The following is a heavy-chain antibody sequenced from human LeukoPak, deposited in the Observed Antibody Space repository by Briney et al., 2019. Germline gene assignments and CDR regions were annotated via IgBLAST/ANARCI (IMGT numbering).Heavy chain of an antibody. CDR3: ARVMVILPAAQNWFDP. Sequence: SQTLSLTCTVSGGSISSGGYYWSWIRQHPGKGLEWIGYIYYSGSTYYNPSLKSRVTISVDTSKNQFSLKLSSVTAADTAVYYCARVMVILPAAQNWFDPWGQGTLVTVSS. V-gene: IGHV4-31*03. J-gene: IGHJ5*02. CDR2: IYYSGST. CDR1: GGSISSGGYY. D-gene: IGHD2-2*01.